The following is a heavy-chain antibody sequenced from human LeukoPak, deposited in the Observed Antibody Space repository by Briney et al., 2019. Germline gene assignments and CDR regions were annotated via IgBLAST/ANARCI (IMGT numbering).Heavy chain of an antibody. CDR1: GFTFSSYV. J-gene: IGHJ4*02. V-gene: IGHV3-30*04. D-gene: IGHD1-26*01. CDR3: AKDLGFIVGGGY. CDR2: ISYDGSNE. Sequence: LSGGPLRFSCAASGFTFSSYVMHWVRQAPGKGLEWVAIISYDGSNEYYADSVKGRFTISRDNSKNTLYLQMNSLRAEDTAVYYCAKDLGFIVGGGYWGQGTLVTVSS.